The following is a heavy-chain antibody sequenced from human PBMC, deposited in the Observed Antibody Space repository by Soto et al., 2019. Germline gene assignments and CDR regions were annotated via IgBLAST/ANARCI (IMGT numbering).Heavy chain of an antibody. CDR1: GFSFSTYW. CDR3: VRKAGATYMPAEYFQH. CDR2: IDHDGRST. V-gene: IGHV3-74*01. J-gene: IGHJ1*01. Sequence: EVQLVESGGGLVQPGGSLRLSCAASGFSFSTYWMHWVRQGPRKGLVWVSRIDHDGRSTSYADSVKGRFTISRDNAKNTLSLQMNSLTVEDTGVYYCVRKAGATYMPAEYFQHWGQGTLVTVSS. D-gene: IGHD2-2*01.